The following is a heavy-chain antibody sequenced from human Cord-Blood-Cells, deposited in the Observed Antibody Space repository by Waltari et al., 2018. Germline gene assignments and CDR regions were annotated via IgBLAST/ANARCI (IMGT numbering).Heavy chain of an antibody. D-gene: IGHD3-10*01. CDR2: IYYSGRT. CDR3: ARHGHYYGSGSYYYYYYYMDV. CDR1: GGSISSSSYY. J-gene: IGHJ6*03. V-gene: IGHV4-39*07. Sequence: QLQLQESGPGLVKPSETLSLTCTVSGGSISSSSYYWGWIRQPQGKGLELIGSIYYSGRTYHNPSLKVRVTISVDTSTNQFSLKLSSVTASDTAVYYCARHGHYYGSGSYYYYYYYMDVWGKGTTVTVSS.